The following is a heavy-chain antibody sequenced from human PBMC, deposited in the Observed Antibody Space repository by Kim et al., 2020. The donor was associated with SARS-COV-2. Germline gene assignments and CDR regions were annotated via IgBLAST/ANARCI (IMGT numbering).Heavy chain of an antibody. CDR3: AKVTTITAPFYDY. V-gene: IGHV3-23*01. D-gene: IGHD4-4*01. J-gene: IGHJ4*02. Sequence: YADSVQGRFTISRDKSKNALNLQMNSLRAEDTALYYCAKVTTITAPFYDYWGQGTLVTVSS.